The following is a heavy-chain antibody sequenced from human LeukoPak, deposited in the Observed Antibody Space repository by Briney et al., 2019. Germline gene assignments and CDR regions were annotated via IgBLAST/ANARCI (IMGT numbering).Heavy chain of an antibody. D-gene: IGHD4-17*01. CDR3: ARDRGTTVTFD. CDR1: GFTFSSYS. Sequence: PGGSLRLSCAAPGFTFSSYSMNWVRQAPGKGLEWVSSISSSSSYIYYADSVKGRFTISRDNAKNSLYLQMNSLRAEDTAVYYCARDRGTTVTFDWGQGTLVTVSS. J-gene: IGHJ4*02. CDR2: ISSSSSYI. V-gene: IGHV3-21*01.